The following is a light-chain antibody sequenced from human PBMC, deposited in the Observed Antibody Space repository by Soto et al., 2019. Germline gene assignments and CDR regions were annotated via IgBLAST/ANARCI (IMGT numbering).Light chain of an antibody. J-gene: IGKJ1*01. CDR3: QQYGSSPGT. CDR2: DIS. V-gene: IGKV3-20*01. CDR1: QSVSNTY. Sequence: ENVLTQSPGTLSLSPGERATLSCRASQSVSNTYLAWYQQKPGQAPRLLMYDISSRATGISDRFSGSGSGTDFTLTISRLEPEDFEVYYCQQYGSSPGTFGQGTKVDIK.